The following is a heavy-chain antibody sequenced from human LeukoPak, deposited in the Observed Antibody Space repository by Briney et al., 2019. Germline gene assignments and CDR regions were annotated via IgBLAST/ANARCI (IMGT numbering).Heavy chain of an antibody. CDR3: ANERGYNYGYELDY. V-gene: IGHV3-30-3*02. CDR2: IPNDGSKT. Sequence: PGGSLRLSCAASGFSFSSYAMHWVRQAPGKGLEWVAAIPNDGSKTYYADSVKGRFTISRDNSKNTLYLQMNSLRTEDAAVYYCANERGYNYGYELDYWGQGTLVTVSS. CDR1: GFSFSSYA. D-gene: IGHD5-18*01. J-gene: IGHJ4*02.